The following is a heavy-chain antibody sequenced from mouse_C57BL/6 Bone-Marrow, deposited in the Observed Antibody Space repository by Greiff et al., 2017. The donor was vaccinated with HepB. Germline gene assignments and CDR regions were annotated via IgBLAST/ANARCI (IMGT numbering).Heavy chain of an antibody. D-gene: IGHD2-5*01. CDR2: IWSDGST. J-gene: IGHJ4*01. CDR1: GFSLTSYG. CDR3: ARSPYYSNQSYAMDY. Sequence: QVQLKESGPGLVAPSQSLSITCTVSGFSLTSYGVHWVRQPPGKGLEWLVVIWSDGSTTYNSALKSRLSISKDNSKSQVFLKMNSLQTDDTAMYYCARSPYYSNQSYAMDYWGQGTSVTVSS. V-gene: IGHV2-6*03.